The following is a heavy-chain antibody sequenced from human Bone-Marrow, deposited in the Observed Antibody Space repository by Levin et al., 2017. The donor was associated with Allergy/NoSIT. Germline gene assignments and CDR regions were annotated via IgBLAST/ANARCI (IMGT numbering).Heavy chain of an antibody. D-gene: IGHD6-6*01. Sequence: GGSLRLSCAASGFTFSSYAMSWVRQAPGKGLEWVSAISGSGGSTYYADSVKGQFTISRDNSKNTLYLQMNSLRAEDTAVYYCANPSSSPWYYDYYYMDVWGKGTTVTVSS. CDR3: ANPSSSPWYYDYYYMDV. CDR2: ISGSGGST. J-gene: IGHJ6*03. V-gene: IGHV3-23*01. CDR1: GFTFSSYA.